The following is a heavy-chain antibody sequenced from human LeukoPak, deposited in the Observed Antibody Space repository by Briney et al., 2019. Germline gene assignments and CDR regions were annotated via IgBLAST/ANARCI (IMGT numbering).Heavy chain of an antibody. V-gene: IGHV1-46*01. CDR3: ARDLAVRGVKGYYYYMDV. J-gene: IGHJ6*03. CDR2: INPSGGST. Sequence: GASVKVSCKASGYTFTSYYMHWVRQAPGQGLEWMGIINPSGGSTSYAQKFQGRVTMTRDMSTSTVYMEPSSLRSEDTAVYYCARDLAVRGVKGYYYYMDVWGKGTTVTVSS. CDR1: GYTFTSYY. D-gene: IGHD3-10*01.